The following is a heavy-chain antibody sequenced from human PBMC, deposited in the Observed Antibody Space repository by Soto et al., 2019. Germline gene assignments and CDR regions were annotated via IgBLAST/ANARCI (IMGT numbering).Heavy chain of an antibody. CDR1: GFTFSSYA. CDR3: ANPSGYSGSYEVDY. V-gene: IGHV3-23*01. J-gene: IGHJ4*02. D-gene: IGHD1-26*01. CDR2: ISGSGGST. Sequence: GGSLRLSCAASGFTFSSYAMSWVRQAPGKGLEWVSAISGSGGSTYYADSVKGRFTISRDNSKNTLYLQMNSLRAEDTAVYYCANPSGYSGSYEVDYWGQGTLVTVSS.